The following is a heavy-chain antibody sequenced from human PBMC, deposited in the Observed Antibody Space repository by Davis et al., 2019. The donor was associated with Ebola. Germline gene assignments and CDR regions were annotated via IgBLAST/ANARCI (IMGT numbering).Heavy chain of an antibody. Sequence: PGGSLRLSCAASGFTFSSYGMHWVRQAPGKGLEWVAVISYDGSNKYYADSVKGRFTISRDNAKNSLYLQMNSLRAEDTAVYYCARESPRAYCGGDCYPAGYWGQGTLVTVSS. D-gene: IGHD2-21*01. CDR1: GFTFSSYG. CDR2: ISYDGSNK. J-gene: IGHJ4*02. CDR3: ARESPRAYCGGDCYPAGY. V-gene: IGHV3-30*03.